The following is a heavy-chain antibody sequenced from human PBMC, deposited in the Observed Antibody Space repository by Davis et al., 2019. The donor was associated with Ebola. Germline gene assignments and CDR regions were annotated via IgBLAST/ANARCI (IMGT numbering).Heavy chain of an antibody. V-gene: IGHV3-30*18. Sequence: GESLKISCAASGFTFSSYGMHWVRQAPGKGLEWVAVISYDGSNKYYADSVKGRFTISRDNSKNTLYLQMNSLRAEDTAVYYCAKEGVAIYWGQGTLVTVSS. J-gene: IGHJ4*02. CDR1: GFTFSSYG. D-gene: IGHD5-12*01. CDR2: ISYDGSNK. CDR3: AKEGVAIY.